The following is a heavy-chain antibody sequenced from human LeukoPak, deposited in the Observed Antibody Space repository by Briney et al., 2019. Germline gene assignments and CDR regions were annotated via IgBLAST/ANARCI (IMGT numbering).Heavy chain of an antibody. D-gene: IGHD5-18*01. Sequence: QSGGPLRLSCAASGFTFSSYWMSWVRQAPGKGLEWVANIKQDGSEKYYVDSVKGRFTISRDNAKNSLYLQMNSLRAEDTAVYYCARYTAMVLDQFDYWGQGTLVTVSS. J-gene: IGHJ4*02. CDR2: IKQDGSEK. V-gene: IGHV3-7*01. CDR3: ARYTAMVLDQFDY. CDR1: GFTFSSYW.